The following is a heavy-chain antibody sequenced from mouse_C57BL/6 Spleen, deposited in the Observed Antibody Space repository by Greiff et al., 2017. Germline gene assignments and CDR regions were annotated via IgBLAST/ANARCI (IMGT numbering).Heavy chain of an antibody. CDR3: APITTVVARGAMDY. CDR2: INPNNGGT. CDR1: GYTFTDYY. J-gene: IGHJ4*01. Sequence: VQLQQSGPELVKPGASVKISCKASGYTFTDYYMNWVKQSHGKSLEWIGDINPNNGGTSYNQKFKGKATLTVDKSSSTAYMELRSLTSEDSAVYYCAPITTVVARGAMDYWGQGTSVTVSS. V-gene: IGHV1-26*01. D-gene: IGHD1-1*01.